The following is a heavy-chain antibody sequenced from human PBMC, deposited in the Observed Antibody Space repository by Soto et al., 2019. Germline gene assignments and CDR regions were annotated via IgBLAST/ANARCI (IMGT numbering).Heavy chain of an antibody. J-gene: IGHJ3*02. CDR3: ARHAPYCSGGSCYTLAFDI. Sequence: PSETLSLTCTVSGGSISSYYWSWIRQPPGKGLEWIGYIYYSGSTNYNPSLKSRVTISVDTSKNQFSLKLSSVTAADTAVYYCARHAPYCSGGSCYTLAFDIWGQGTMVTVS. V-gene: IGHV4-59*08. CDR2: IYYSGST. D-gene: IGHD2-15*01. CDR1: GGSISSYY.